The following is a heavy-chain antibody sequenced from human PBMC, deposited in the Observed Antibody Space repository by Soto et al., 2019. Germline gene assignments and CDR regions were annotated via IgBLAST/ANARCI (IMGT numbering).Heavy chain of an antibody. V-gene: IGHV3-15*01. CDR1: GINFNNAW. D-gene: IGHD2-2*01. CDR2: VKSKSNGETV. CDR3: TTELLPVPMWVSLYHEH. Sequence: EVQLVESGGGLLKPGGSLRLSCLASGINFNNAWMSWVRQAPGKGLEWVGRVKSKSNGETVDYAAPVKGRFAISRDDSKNTVYLHMTHLTTEATAVYDRTTELLPVPMWVSLYHEHWGQGTRVTVSS. J-gene: IGHJ4*02.